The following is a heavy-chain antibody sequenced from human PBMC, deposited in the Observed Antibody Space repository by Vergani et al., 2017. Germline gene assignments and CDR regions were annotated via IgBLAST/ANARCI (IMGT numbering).Heavy chain of an antibody. D-gene: IGHD2-21*01. J-gene: IGHJ4*02. Sequence: EVMLVQSVAEVKKPGESLKISCKYSESSFISNEIAWVRQMSGKGLQWMGNINPIDSKIAYSPSFQGQAIMSLDKSITTAYLQWRSLKASDTAIYYCTRHVPCGDGACLHFDHWGQGTQVTVSS. CDR1: ESSFISNE. V-gene: IGHV5-51*01. CDR3: TRHVPCGDGACLHFDH. CDR2: INPIDSKI.